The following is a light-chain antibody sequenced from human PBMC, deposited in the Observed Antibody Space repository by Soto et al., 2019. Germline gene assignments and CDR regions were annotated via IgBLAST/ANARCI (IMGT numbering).Light chain of an antibody. CDR2: EVT. Sequence: QSALTQPPSASGSPGQSVTISCTGTSSDVGANNYVSWYQQHPGKAPKLMIYEVTKRPSGVPDRFSGSKSGNTASLTVSGLQAEDEADYYCSSYAGTNRVFGTGTKVPVL. V-gene: IGLV2-8*01. CDR3: SSYAGTNRV. J-gene: IGLJ1*01. CDR1: SSDVGANNY.